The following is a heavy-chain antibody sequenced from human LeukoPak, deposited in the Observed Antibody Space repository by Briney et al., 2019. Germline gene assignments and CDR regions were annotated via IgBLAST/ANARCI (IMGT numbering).Heavy chain of an antibody. CDR2: IRRRGYGGTI. CDR1: GFTFGDYA. J-gene: IGHJ4*02. D-gene: IGHD5-18*01. V-gene: IGHV3-49*04. Sequence: GSLRLSCTGSGFTFGDYAMSWVRQAPGKGLEWVGFIRRRGYGGTIEYAASVRGRFTISRDDSKSIAYLQMNSLKAEDTAVYYCARDRTSRGYSYGVDYWGQGTLVTVS. CDR3: ARDRTSRGYSYGVDY.